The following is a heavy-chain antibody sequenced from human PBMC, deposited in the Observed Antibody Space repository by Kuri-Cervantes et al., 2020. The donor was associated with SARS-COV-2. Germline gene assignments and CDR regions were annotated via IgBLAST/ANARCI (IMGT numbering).Heavy chain of an antibody. CDR2: VRRDGSNY. CDR1: GFTFSYYG. V-gene: IGHV3-30*02. CDR3: AKVETANLDY. Sequence: GESLKISCAASGFTFSYYGMHWVRQAPGKGLEWVGFVRRDGSNYYYADSVKGRFTISRDNSKSSLYLGMNSLRPEDTAVYYCAKVETANLDYWGQGTLVTVSS. J-gene: IGHJ4*02. D-gene: IGHD3-3*01.